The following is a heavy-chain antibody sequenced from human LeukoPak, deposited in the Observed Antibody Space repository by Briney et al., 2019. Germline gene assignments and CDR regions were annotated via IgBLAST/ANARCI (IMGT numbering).Heavy chain of an antibody. J-gene: IGHJ4*02. CDR2: IFHGVTT. D-gene: IGHD6-13*01. CDR3: ARDATIAAPLMS. CDR1: GSSINTPYY. Sequence: SETLSLTCTVSGSSINTPYYWAWIRQPPGEGLGWIGNIFHGVTTFYNPSLMNRVAISVDTSKNQFSLKLTSVTAADTAVYYCARDATIAAPLMSWGQGTLVIVSS. V-gene: IGHV4-38-2*02.